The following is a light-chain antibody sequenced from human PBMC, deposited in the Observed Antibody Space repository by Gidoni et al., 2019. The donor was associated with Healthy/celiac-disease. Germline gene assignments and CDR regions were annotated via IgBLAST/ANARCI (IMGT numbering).Light chain of an antibody. V-gene: IGKV2-28*01. J-gene: IGKJ1*01. CDR3: MQALQTPGT. CDR2: LGS. CDR1: QSLLHSNGYNY. Sequence: DIVMTQSPLSLPVTPGEPASISCRSSQSLLHSNGYNYLDWYLQTPGQSPQLLIYLGSNRASGVPDRFSGIGSGTDFTLKISRVEADDVGVYYCMQALQTPGTFGQGTKVEIK.